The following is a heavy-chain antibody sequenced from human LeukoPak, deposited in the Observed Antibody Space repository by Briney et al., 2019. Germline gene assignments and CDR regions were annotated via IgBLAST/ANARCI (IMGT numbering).Heavy chain of an antibody. CDR2: IGPTGSDR. Sequence: GGSLRLSCTASGLTFSTSGFNWVRQAPGKGLEWVASIGPTGSDRYHADSIKGRFPISRDNTNNFLYLQMNSLRAEDTAVYYCATETNGHHYDYWGQGTLLTVSS. CDR3: ATETNGHHYDY. J-gene: IGHJ4*02. V-gene: IGHV3-21*06. CDR1: GLTFSTSG. D-gene: IGHD1-14*01.